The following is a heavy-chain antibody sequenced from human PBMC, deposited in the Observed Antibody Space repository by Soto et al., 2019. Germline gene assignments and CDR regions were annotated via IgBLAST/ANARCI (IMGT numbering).Heavy chain of an antibody. J-gene: IGHJ1*01. Sequence: QVQLVQSGAELKKPWSSVRVSCKASGGTFSSFGISWVRQAPGQGLEWMGSIIPVFGRPNHAQRFWGRLSITADESTNTSYLELSDLTSEDTAVYYCAREGSGYKVWGQGTQVTVSS. V-gene: IGHV1-69*18. D-gene: IGHD3-3*01. CDR3: AREGSGYKV. CDR1: GGTFSSFG. CDR2: IIPVFGRP.